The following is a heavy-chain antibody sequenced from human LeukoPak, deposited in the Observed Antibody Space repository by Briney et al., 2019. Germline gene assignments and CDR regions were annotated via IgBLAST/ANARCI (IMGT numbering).Heavy chain of an antibody. CDR1: GFTFSTYA. CDR3: AKDYAHGSGSLDY. D-gene: IGHD3-10*01. Sequence: PGGSLRLSCAASGFTFSTYAMHWVRQAPGKGLEWVAVISYDGSEKYYADSVKGRFTISRDNSKNTLYLQTNSLRTEDTAVYYCAKDYAHGSGSLDYWGQGTQVTVSS. J-gene: IGHJ4*02. CDR2: ISYDGSEK. V-gene: IGHV3-30*18.